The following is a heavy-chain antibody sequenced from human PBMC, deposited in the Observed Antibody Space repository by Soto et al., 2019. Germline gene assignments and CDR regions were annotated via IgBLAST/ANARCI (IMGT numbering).Heavy chain of an antibody. CDR2: TRNKANSYTT. CDR1: GFTFSDHY. J-gene: IGHJ6*02. D-gene: IGHD2-2*01. V-gene: IGHV3-72*01. CDR3: ARGGYCSSTSCFSDYYGMDV. Sequence: PGGSLRLSCAASGFTFSDHYMGWVRQAPGKGLEWVGRTRNKANSYTTEYAASVKGRFTISRDDSKNSLYLQMNSLKTEDTAVYYCARGGYCSSTSCFSDYYGMDVWGQGTTVTVSS.